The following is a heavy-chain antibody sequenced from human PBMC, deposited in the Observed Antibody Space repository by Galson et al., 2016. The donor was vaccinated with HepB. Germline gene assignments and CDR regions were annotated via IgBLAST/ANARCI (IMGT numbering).Heavy chain of an antibody. Sequence: QSGAEVKKPGESLRISCKGSGYYFTTYWISWARQMPGKGLEWMGKIDPSDSYTSYSPSFQGHVTMSVDKSINTVYLQWSSLKASDTAMYYCARPGTTSPARYFDLWGRGTLVTVSS. CDR2: IDPSDSYT. D-gene: IGHD4-17*01. J-gene: IGHJ2*01. V-gene: IGHV5-10-1*01. CDR3: ARPGTTSPARYFDL. CDR1: GYYFTTYW.